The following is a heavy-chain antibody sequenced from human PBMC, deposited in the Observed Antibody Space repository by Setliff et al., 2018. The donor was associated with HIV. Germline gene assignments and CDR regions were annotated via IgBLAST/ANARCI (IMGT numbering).Heavy chain of an antibody. V-gene: IGHV1-69*13. D-gene: IGHD6-13*01. CDR3: ARPIRAAAGNDAFHV. CDR2: IIPMFDAP. CDR1: GGTFSSYA. J-gene: IGHJ3*01. Sequence: VKVSCKTSGGTFSSYAISWVRQAPGQGLEWMGGIIPMFDAPIYAQKFQGRVTITADESTSTAYMELSSLRSEDSAVYFCARPIRAAAGNDAFHVWGQGTMVTVSS.